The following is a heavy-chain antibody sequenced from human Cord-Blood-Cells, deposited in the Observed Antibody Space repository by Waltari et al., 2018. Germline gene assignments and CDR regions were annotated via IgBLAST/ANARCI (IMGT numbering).Heavy chain of an antibody. CDR2: INPNRGGT. Sequence: QVQLVQAGAEVMKPGASVKVSCKASGYTFTGDYMHWVRPAPGQGLEWVGWINPNRGGTNYAQKFQGRVTMTRDTSISTAYMELSRLRSDDTAVYYCARDWSSWSDYWGQGTLVTVSS. J-gene: IGHJ4*02. D-gene: IGHD6-13*01. CDR3: ARDWSSWSDY. CDR1: GYTFTGDY. V-gene: IGHV1-2*02.